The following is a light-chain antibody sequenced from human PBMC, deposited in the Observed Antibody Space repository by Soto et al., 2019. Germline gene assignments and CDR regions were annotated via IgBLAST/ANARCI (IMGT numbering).Light chain of an antibody. CDR1: QGIRND. Sequence: DIQLTQSPSFLSASVGDRVTITCRASQGIRNDLAWYQQKPGKAPEVLIYAASTLQSGVPSKFSGSGSGTEFSLTISSLQPEDSATYFCQHLHSYPVTFGGGTKVEIK. CDR2: AAS. J-gene: IGKJ4*01. V-gene: IGKV1-9*01. CDR3: QHLHSYPVT.